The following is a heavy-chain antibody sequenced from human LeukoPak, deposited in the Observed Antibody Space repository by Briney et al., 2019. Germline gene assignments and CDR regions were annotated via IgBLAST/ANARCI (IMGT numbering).Heavy chain of an antibody. Sequence: GGSLRLSCAASGFTFSSYSMNWVRQAPGKGLEWVSSISSSSSYIYYADSVKGRFTISRDNAKNSLYLQMNSLRAEDTAVYYCARTGVVAATVDYWGQGTLVTASS. CDR2: ISSSSSYI. CDR1: GFTFSSYS. V-gene: IGHV3-21*01. D-gene: IGHD2-15*01. CDR3: ARTGVVAATVDY. J-gene: IGHJ4*02.